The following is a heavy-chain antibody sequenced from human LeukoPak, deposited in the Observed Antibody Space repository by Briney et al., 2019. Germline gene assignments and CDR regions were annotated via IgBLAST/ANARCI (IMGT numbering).Heavy chain of an antibody. D-gene: IGHD3-3*01. CDR2: MNPNSGNT. CDR3: ARGLNQRHYDFWSGYYYWFDP. J-gene: IGHJ5*02. V-gene: IGHV1-8*01. Sequence: ASVKVSCKASGYTFTSYDINWVRQATGQGLEWMGWMNPNSGNTGYAQKFQGRVTMTRNTSISTAYMELSSLRPEDTAVYYCARGLNQRHYDFWSGYYYWFDPWGQGTLVTVSS. CDR1: GYTFTSYD.